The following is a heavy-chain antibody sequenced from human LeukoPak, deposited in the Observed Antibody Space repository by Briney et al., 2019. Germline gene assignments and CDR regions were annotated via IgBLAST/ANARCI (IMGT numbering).Heavy chain of an antibody. D-gene: IGHD4-23*01. CDR3: ARDDYGGNSAAFDI. V-gene: IGHV4-59*01. J-gene: IGHJ3*02. Sequence: SETLSLTCTVSGGSISSYYWSRIRQPPGKGLEWIGYIYYSGSTNYNPSLKSRVTISVDTSKNQFSLKLSSVTAADTAVYYCARDDYGGNSAAFDIWGQGTMVTVSS. CDR1: GGSISSYY. CDR2: IYYSGST.